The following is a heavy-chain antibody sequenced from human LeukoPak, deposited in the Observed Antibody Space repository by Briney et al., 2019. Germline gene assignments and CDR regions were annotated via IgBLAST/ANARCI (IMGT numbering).Heavy chain of an antibody. Sequence: GGPLRLSCAASGFTFSSYAMHWVRQAPGKGLEWVAVISYDGSNKYYADSVKGRFTISRDNAKNSLYLQMNSLRVEDTAVYYCARVAKYYYGSETYYFFEHWGQGTPVTASS. CDR1: GFTFSSYA. D-gene: IGHD3-10*01. J-gene: IGHJ4*02. CDR3: ARVAKYYYGSETYYFFEH. V-gene: IGHV3-30*04. CDR2: ISYDGSNK.